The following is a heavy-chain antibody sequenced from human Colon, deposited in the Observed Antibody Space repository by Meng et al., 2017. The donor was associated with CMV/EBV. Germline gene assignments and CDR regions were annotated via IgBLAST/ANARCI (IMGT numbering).Heavy chain of an antibody. V-gene: IGHV4-31*03. D-gene: IGHD6-19*01. J-gene: IGHJ4*02. Sequence: TVPGGSISDGGHYWNWIRQLPGKGLEWIGYIYYTGNTHYNPSLKSRVTMSADTAKNQLSLTLTSVTAADTAVYYCARVGSSGWGLQYWGQGALVTVSS. CDR3: ARVGSSGWGLQY. CDR1: GGSISDGGHY. CDR2: IYYTGNT.